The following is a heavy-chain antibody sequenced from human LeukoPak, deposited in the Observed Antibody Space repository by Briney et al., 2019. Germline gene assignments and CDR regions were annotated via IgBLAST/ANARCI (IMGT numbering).Heavy chain of an antibody. J-gene: IGHJ4*02. CDR2: ISSSGSTI. V-gene: IGHV3-11*04. CDR1: GFTFSDYY. D-gene: IGHD3-3*01. CDR3: AKDEYYDFWSGYDG. Sequence: GGSLRLSCAASGFTFSDYYMSWIRQAPGKGLEWVSYISSSGSTIYYADSVKGRFTISRDNAKNSLYLQMNSLRAEDTAVYYCAKDEYYDFWSGYDGWGQGTLVTVSS.